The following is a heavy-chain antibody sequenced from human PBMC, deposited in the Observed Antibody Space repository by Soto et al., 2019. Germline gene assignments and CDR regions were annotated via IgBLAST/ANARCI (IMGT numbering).Heavy chain of an antibody. D-gene: IGHD3-3*01. CDR3: ARRWDTIFGVVINHYGMDV. V-gene: IGHV3-30-3*01. J-gene: IGHJ6*02. Sequence: QVQLVESGGGVVQPGRSLRLSCAASGFTFSSYAMHWVRQAPGTGLEWVAVISYDGSNKYYADSVKGRFTISRDNSKNTLYLQMNSLRAEDTAVYYCARRWDTIFGVVINHYGMDVWGQGTTVTVSS. CDR1: GFTFSSYA. CDR2: ISYDGSNK.